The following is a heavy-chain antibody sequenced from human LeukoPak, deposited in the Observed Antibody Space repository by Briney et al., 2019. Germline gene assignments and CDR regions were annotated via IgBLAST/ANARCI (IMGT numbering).Heavy chain of an antibody. V-gene: IGHV1-8*01. CDR2: MNPNSGNT. J-gene: IGHJ4*02. Sequence: ASVKVSCKASGYTFTSYDINWVRQATGQGLEWMGWMNPNSGNTYYAQRLQGRVTMTTDTSTSTAYMELRSLRSDDTAVYYCARICGTGYSRSWYSGHDYWGQGTLVTVSS. CDR1: GYTFTSYD. CDR3: ARICGTGYSRSWYSGHDY. D-gene: IGHD6-13*01.